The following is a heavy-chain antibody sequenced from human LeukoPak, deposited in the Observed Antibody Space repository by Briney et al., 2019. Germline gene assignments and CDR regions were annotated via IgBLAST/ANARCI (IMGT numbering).Heavy chain of an antibody. D-gene: IGHD4-23*01. J-gene: IGHJ4*02. CDR2: ISSSSSYI. Sequence: GGSLRLSCAASEFTASSNYMSWVRQAPGKGLEWVSSISSSSSYIYYADSVKGRFTISRDNAKNSLYLQMNSLRAEDTAVYYCARESDYGGNSNDNFDYWGQGTLVTVSS. CDR3: ARESDYGGNSNDNFDY. V-gene: IGHV3-21*01. CDR1: EFTASSNY.